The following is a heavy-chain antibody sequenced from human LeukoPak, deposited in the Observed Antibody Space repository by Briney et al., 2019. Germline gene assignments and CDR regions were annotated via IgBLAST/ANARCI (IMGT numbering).Heavy chain of an antibody. CDR1: GFTFSSYA. J-gene: IGHJ6*02. D-gene: IGHD3-22*01. CDR2: ISYDGSNK. CDR3: ARGGDYDSSGYYYVGWDYYYGMDV. V-gene: IGHV3-30-3*01. Sequence: GGSLRLSCAASGFTFSSYAMHWVRQAPGKGLEWVAVISYDGSNKYYADSVKGRFTISRDNSKNTLYLQMNSLRAEDTAVYYCARGGDYDSSGYYYVGWDYYYGMDVWGQGTTVTVSS.